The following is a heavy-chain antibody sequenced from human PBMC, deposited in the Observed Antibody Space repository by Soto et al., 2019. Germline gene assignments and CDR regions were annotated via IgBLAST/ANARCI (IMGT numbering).Heavy chain of an antibody. CDR2: IFWNDET. J-gene: IGHJ5*02. D-gene: IGHD6-13*01. CDR3: ARMTNRDGSSWYWFAP. V-gene: IGHV2-26*01. CDR1: GFSLSDTRMG. Sequence: QVTLKESGPVLVKPTETLTLTCTVSGFSLSDTRMGVIWIRQPPGKALEWLAHIFWNDETSYSTSLKSRLTLSKDPSKSQVVLTMTHRDPVDTATYYCARMTNRDGSSWYWFAPWGQGTLGTVSS.